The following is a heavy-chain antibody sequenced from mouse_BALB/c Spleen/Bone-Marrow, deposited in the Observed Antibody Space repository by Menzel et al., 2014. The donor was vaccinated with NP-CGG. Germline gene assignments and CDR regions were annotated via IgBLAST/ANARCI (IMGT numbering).Heavy chain of an antibody. D-gene: IGHD2-1*01. Sequence: QVQLKHSGAELVRPGSSVKISCKASGYAFSSYWVNWVKQRPGQGLEWIGQIYPGDGDTNYSGKFKGKATLTADESSSTAYMQLSSLTSEDSAVYFCAFGNYDFDYWGQGTTLTVSS. V-gene: IGHV1-80*01. J-gene: IGHJ2*01. CDR3: AFGNYDFDY. CDR2: IYPGDGDT. CDR1: GYAFSSYW.